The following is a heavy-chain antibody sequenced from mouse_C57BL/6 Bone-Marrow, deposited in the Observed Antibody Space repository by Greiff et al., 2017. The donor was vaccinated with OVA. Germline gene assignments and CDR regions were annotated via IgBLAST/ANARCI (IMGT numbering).Heavy chain of an antibody. J-gene: IGHJ2*01. V-gene: IGHV1-85*01. CDR2: IYPRDGST. CDR3: AIYYGSSGDY. CDR1: GYTFTSYD. Sequence: VKLVESGPELVKPGASVKLSCKASGYTFTSYDINWVKQRPGQGLEWIGWIYPRDGSTKYNEKFKGKATLTVDTSSSTAYMELHSLTSEDSAVYFCAIYYGSSGDYWGQGTTLTVAS. D-gene: IGHD1-1*01.